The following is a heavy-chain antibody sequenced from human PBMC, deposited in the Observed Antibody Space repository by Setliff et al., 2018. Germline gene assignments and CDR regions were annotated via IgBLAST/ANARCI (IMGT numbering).Heavy chain of an antibody. CDR3: ARRPPNGFGEFGNAFDI. D-gene: IGHD3-10*01. CDR2: IKHGGTT. V-gene: IGHV4-38-2*01. Sequence: SETLSLTCRVSGYSIGSDYFWAWVRQPPGKGLEWVATIKHGGTTYYNPSLRSRVIISVDASKNAFSLRLNSVTAADTAVFYCARRPPNGFGEFGNAFDIWGQGTMVTVSS. CDR1: GYSIGSDYF. J-gene: IGHJ3*02.